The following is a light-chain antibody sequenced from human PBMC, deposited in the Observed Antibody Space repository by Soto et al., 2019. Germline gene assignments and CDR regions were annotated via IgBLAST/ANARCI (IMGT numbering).Light chain of an antibody. CDR1: SSDVGGYNY. V-gene: IGLV2-11*01. J-gene: IGLJ1*01. CDR3: CSYAGSYTEV. Sequence: QSVLTQPRSVSGSPGQPVTISCTGTSSDVGGYNYVSWYQQHPGKAPKLMIYDVSQRPSGVPDRFSGSKSGNTASLTISGLQAEDEADYYCCSYAGSYTEVFGTGTKVTVL. CDR2: DVS.